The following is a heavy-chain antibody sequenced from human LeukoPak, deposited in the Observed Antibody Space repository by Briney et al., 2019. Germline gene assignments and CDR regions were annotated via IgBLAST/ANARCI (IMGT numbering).Heavy chain of an antibody. Sequence: GGSLRLSCAASGFTFSGYSMNWVRQAPGKGLEWVSSISSSSSYIYYADSVKGRFTISRDDAKNSLYLQMNSLRAEDTAVYYCARDGSGNYPRRYWGQGTLVTVSS. J-gene: IGHJ4*02. CDR1: GFTFSGYS. CDR3: ARDGSGNYPRRY. CDR2: ISSSSSYI. V-gene: IGHV3-21*01. D-gene: IGHD3-10*01.